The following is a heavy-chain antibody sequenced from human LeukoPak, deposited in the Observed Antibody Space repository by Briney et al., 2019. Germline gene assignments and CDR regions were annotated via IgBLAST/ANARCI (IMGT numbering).Heavy chain of an antibody. J-gene: IGHJ4*02. Sequence: GGSLRLSCAASGFVFSDYWMTWVRQTPRKGLEWVANVRQDGSEKDCVDSVKGRFTISRDNAKNSLYLQMNSLRAEDTGVYYCARGTDLDASGYVDYWGQGTLVTVSS. D-gene: IGHD3-22*01. CDR1: GFVFSDYW. V-gene: IGHV3-7*03. CDR3: ARGTDLDASGYVDY. CDR2: VRQDGSEK.